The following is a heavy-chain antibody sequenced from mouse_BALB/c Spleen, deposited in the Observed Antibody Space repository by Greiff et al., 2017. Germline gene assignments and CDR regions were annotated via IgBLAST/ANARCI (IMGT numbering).Heavy chain of an antibody. J-gene: IGHJ2*01. D-gene: IGHD1-1*01. CDR1: GFTFSSYY. CDR3: ARHGDYYGSSPYFDY. Sequence: EVQRVESGGGLVKLGGSLKLSCAASGFTFSSYYMSWVRQTPEKRLELVAAINSNGGSTYYPDTVKGRFTISRDNAKNTLYLQMSSLKSEDTALYYCARHGDYYGSSPYFDYWGQGTTLTVSS. V-gene: IGHV5-6-2*01. CDR2: INSNGGST.